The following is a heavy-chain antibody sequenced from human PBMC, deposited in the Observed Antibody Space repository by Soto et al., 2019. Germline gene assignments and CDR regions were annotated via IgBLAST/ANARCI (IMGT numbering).Heavy chain of an antibody. Sequence: DVQLVESGGGLIQPGGSLRLSCTVFGLTVSGKKYLAWVHQAPGKGLEWVSALYDVDGTYYADSVKGRFTTSGDSSKTSVYLQMNSLRPDDTAVYFCATWHQREHAYDIWGQGTAVTVSS. CDR3: ATWHQREHAYDI. V-gene: IGHV3-53*01. CDR1: GLTVSGKKY. D-gene: IGHD1-1*01. J-gene: IGHJ3*02. CDR2: LYDVDGT.